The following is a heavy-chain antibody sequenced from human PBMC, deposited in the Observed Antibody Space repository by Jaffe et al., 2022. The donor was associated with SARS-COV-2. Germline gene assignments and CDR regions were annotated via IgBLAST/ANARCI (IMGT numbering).Heavy chain of an antibody. CDR2: IWYDGSNK. CDR1: GFTFSDYG. V-gene: IGHV3-33*01. D-gene: IGHD3-10*01. Sequence: QVQLVESGGGVVQPGRSLRLSCTASGFTFSDYGMHWVRQAPGKGLEWVAVIWYDGSNKYYADSVKGRFTISRDNSKNTLYLQMNSLRAEDTAVYYCARDEDGSGSLCMDVWGQGTTVTVSS. CDR3: ARDEDGSGSLCMDV. J-gene: IGHJ6*02.